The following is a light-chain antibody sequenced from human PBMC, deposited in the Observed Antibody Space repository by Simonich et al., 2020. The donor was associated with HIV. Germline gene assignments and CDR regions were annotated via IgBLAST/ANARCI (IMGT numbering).Light chain of an antibody. J-gene: IGKJ2*01. CDR2: GAA. CDR1: QSVSNN. Sequence: EIVMTQSPATLSVSPGERSTLSCRAIQSVSNNLSWYQQKPGQAPRLRIYGAATRATGIPARFSGSGSGTDFTLTISSLEPEDFAVYCCQQYNNWPLYTFGQGTKLEIK. CDR3: QQYNNWPLYT. V-gene: IGKV3D-15*01.